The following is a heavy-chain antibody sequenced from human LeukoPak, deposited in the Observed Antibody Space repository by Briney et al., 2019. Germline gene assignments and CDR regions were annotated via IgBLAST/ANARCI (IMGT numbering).Heavy chain of an antibody. CDR1: GFTFSNHG. Sequence: GGSLRLSCAASGFTFSNHGMNWVRQAPGKGLEWVSGISPSGDITYYVDSVKGRFTISRDNSKNTVYLEVSSLTAEDMAVYYCAKDDAWLRFGEWSQGTLVTVSS. CDR2: ISPSGDIT. J-gene: IGHJ4*02. CDR3: AKDDAWLRFGE. D-gene: IGHD3-16*01. V-gene: IGHV3-23*01.